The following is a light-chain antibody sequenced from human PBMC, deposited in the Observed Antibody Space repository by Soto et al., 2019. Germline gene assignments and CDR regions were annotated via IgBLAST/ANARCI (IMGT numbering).Light chain of an antibody. CDR3: CSYAGSSIYV. Sequence: QSALTQPASVSGSPGQSITISCTGTSSDVGSYNLVSWYQQHPGKAPKIMIYEGSKRPSGVSNRFSGSKSGNTASLTISGLQAEDEADYYFCSYAGSSIYVFGTGTKVTVL. CDR2: EGS. V-gene: IGLV2-23*01. J-gene: IGLJ1*01. CDR1: SSDVGSYNL.